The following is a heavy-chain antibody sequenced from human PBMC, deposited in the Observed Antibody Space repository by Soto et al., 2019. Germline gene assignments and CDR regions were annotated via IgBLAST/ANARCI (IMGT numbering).Heavy chain of an antibody. Sequence: SETLSLTCAFSCFFIISGNYWGWIRKPPGKGLEWIGSIFHGGNTYYNPSLKSRVTISVDMSKNQFSLKLNSVTAADTAVYYCARARWYDAFDVWGQGTVVTVSS. D-gene: IGHD2-15*01. J-gene: IGHJ3*01. V-gene: IGHV4-38-2*01. CDR2: IFHGGNT. CDR3: ARARWYDAFDV. CDR1: CFFIISGNY.